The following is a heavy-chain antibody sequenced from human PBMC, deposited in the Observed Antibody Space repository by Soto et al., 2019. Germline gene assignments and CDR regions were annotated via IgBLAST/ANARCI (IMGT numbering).Heavy chain of an antibody. J-gene: IGHJ3*01. Sequence: PSETLSLTCAVYGGSFSCYYWGWFRQPPGKGLEWIGEVKHSGNINYNPSLKTRLTVSVDTSKNKFSLKLSSMTDADTAMYYRPRGSHFDFSTGYADSFDVWGQGTMVT. D-gene: IGHD3-3*01. CDR2: VKHSGNI. CDR1: GGSFSCYY. V-gene: IGHV4-34*01. CDR3: PRGSHFDFSTGYADSFDV.